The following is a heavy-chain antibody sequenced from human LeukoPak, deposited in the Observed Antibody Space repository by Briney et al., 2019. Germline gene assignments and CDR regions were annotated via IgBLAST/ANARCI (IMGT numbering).Heavy chain of an antibody. V-gene: IGHV3-53*05. CDR2: VYSGGST. J-gene: IGHJ4*02. D-gene: IGHD5-24*01. CDR3: AKDNGMGDCDY. CDR1: GFTVSSNY. Sequence: GGSLRLSCAASGFTVSSNYMSWVRQAPGKGLEWVSVVYSGGSTYYADSVKGRFTISRGNSKNSLYLQMNSLRTEDTALYYCAKDNGMGDCDYWGQGTLVTVSS.